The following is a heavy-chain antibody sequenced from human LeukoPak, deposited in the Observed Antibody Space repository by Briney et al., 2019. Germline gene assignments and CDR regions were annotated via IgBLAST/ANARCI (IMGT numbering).Heavy chain of an antibody. V-gene: IGHV4-38-2*02. CDR2: IYHSGST. Sequence: SETLSLTCTVSGYSSSSGYYWGWIRKPPGKGLEWIGSIYHSGSTYYNPSLKSRVTISVDTSKNQFSLKLSSVTAADTAVYYCARERYSGSYYYWGQGTLVTVSS. CDR1: GYSSSSGYY. D-gene: IGHD1-26*01. J-gene: IGHJ4*02. CDR3: ARERYSGSYYY.